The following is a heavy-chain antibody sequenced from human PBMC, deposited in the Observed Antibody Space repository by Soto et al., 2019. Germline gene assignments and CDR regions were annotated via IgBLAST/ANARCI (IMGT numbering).Heavy chain of an antibody. Sequence: SETLSLTCTVSGGSISSYYWSWIRQPPGKGLEWIGYIYYSGSTNYNPSLKSRVTISVDTSKNQFSLKLSSVTAADTAVYYCATFGASWDRIAVAGTISEYFQHWGQGTLVTVSS. J-gene: IGHJ1*01. D-gene: IGHD6-19*01. V-gene: IGHV4-59*01. CDR1: GGSISSYY. CDR2: IYYSGST. CDR3: ATFGASWDRIAVAGTISEYFQH.